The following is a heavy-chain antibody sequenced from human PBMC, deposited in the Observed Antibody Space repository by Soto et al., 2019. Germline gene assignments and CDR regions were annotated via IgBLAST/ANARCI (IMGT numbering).Heavy chain of an antibody. CDR3: ASSGRYYDYVWGSYRYSWFAP. V-gene: IGHV1-8*01. J-gene: IGHJ5*02. CDR1: GYTFTSYD. D-gene: IGHD3-16*02. Sequence: QVQLVQSGAEVKKPGASVKVSCKASGYTFTSYDINWVRQATGQGLEGMVWMNPNRGNTGYAQKFQGRVTMTRNTSISTAYMELSSLRSEDTAVYYCASSGRYYDYVWGSYRYSWFAPCGQGTLVTVSS. CDR2: MNPNRGNT.